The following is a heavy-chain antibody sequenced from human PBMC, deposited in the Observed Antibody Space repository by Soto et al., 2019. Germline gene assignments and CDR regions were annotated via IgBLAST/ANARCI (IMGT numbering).Heavy chain of an antibody. V-gene: IGHV1-8*01. Sequence: GASVKVSCKASGYTFTSYYINWVRQATGQGLEWMGWMNPNSGNTGYAQKFQGRVTMTRNTPISTAYMELSSLRSEDTAVYYCARGPPYNWNYDYGMDVWGQGTTVTVSS. D-gene: IGHD1-20*01. CDR1: GYTFTSYY. CDR3: ARGPPYNWNYDYGMDV. J-gene: IGHJ6*02. CDR2: MNPNSGNT.